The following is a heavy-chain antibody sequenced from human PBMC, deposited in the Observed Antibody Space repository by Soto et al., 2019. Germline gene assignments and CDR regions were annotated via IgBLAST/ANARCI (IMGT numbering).Heavy chain of an antibody. CDR3: ARDDEGGSDCDLGY. D-gene: IGHD1-26*01. V-gene: IGHV3-30-3*01. Sequence: QVQLVESGGGVVQPGRSLRLSCAVSGFTFSSHAMHWVRQAPGKWLEWVTLISSDGSNKYYADSVKGRFTTSRDNSKNTMYLQMNSLRVEDTAVYYCARDDEGGSDCDLGYWGQGALVTVSS. J-gene: IGHJ4*02. CDR2: ISSDGSNK. CDR1: GFTFSSHA.